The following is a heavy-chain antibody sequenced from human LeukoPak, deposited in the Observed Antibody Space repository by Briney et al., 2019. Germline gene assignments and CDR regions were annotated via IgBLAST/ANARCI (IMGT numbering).Heavy chain of an antibody. J-gene: IGHJ5*02. Sequence: PSETLSLTCTVSGYFIRSGFYWGWIRPPPGKGLEWIGSFYHSGNTNDNPSLDSRVTISVDMSKNQFSLRLSSVTAADTAVYYCARRSVIFGSAARRAWFDPWGQGILVTVSS. CDR1: GYFIRSGFY. D-gene: IGHD2-21*01. CDR3: ARRSVIFGSAARRAWFDP. CDR2: FYHSGNT. V-gene: IGHV4-38-2*02.